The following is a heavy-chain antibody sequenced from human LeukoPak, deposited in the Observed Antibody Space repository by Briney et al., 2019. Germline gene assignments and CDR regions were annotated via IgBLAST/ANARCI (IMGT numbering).Heavy chain of an antibody. D-gene: IGHD5-24*01. CDR1: GFTFSSYA. Sequence: GGSLRLSCIPSGFTFSSYAMSWVRQAPGKGLEWVSASSGSGGSTYYADSVKGRFTISRDNSKNTLYLQMNSLRAEDTAVYFCAKGRDAPYYFDYWGQGTLVTVSS. CDR3: AKGRDAPYYFDY. V-gene: IGHV3-23*01. CDR2: SSGSGGST. J-gene: IGHJ4*02.